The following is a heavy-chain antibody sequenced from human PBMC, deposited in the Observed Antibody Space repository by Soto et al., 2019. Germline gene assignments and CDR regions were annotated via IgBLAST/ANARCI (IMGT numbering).Heavy chain of an antibody. CDR2: IWYDGSKI. D-gene: IGHD4-4*01. V-gene: IGHV3-33*01. CDR1: GFIFSTYV. Sequence: QVQLVESGGGVVQPGRSLRLSCAASGFIFSTYVMHWVRQAPGKGLEWVAVIWYDGSKIYYADSVKGRFTISRDNSKNTLYLQMNSLRAEETAVYDCARYPYSNDVYYFDYWGQGTLVTVSS. CDR3: ARYPYSNDVYYFDY. J-gene: IGHJ4*02.